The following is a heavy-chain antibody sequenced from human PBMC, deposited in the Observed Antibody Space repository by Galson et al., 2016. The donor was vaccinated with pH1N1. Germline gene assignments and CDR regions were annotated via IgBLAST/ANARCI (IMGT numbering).Heavy chain of an antibody. D-gene: IGHD4-17*01. CDR3: AHSLYGDYVGWFDP. CDR1: GFSLRTSGVG. V-gene: IGHV2-5*01. CDR2: IYWNDDK. J-gene: IGHJ5*02. Sequence: PALVKPTQTLTLTCTSSGFSLRTSGVGVGWIRQPPGKALEWLALIYWNDDKRYSPSLKSRLTITKDTSKNQVVLTMTNMDPVDTATYYCAHSLYGDYVGWFDPWGQGTLVTVSS.